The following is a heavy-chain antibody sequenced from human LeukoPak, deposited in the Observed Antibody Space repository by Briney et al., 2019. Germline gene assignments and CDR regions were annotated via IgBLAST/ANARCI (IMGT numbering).Heavy chain of an antibody. D-gene: IGHD3-22*01. Sequence: GASVKVSCKASGYTFTSYHMHWVRQAPGQGLEWMGWINPNSGGTNYAQKFQGRVTMTRDTSISTAYMELSRLRSDDTAVYYCARDVKGDYYDSSGLYWGQGTLVTVSS. CDR1: GYTFTSYH. CDR3: ARDVKGDYYDSSGLY. V-gene: IGHV1-2*02. CDR2: INPNSGGT. J-gene: IGHJ4*02.